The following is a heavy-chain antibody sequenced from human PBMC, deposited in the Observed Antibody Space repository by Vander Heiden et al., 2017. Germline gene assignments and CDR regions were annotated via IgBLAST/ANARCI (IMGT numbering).Heavy chain of an antibody. D-gene: IGHD2-2*01. J-gene: IGHJ4*02. CDR2: MDPKTGKT. V-gene: IGHV1-8*01. Sequence: QVQLVQSGAEVKRPGASVQVSCKASGYSFSDYEINWVRQAVGQGLEWVGWMDPKTGKTGYAPKLQGRVTMTRDISINTAYMELSSLRSEDTAVYYCARYCSSASCYKFDYWGQGTLVTVSS. CDR3: ARYCSSASCYKFDY. CDR1: GYSFSDYE.